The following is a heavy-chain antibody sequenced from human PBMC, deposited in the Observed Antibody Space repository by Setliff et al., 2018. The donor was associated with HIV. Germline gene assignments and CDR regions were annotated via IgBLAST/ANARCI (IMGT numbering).Heavy chain of an antibody. CDR3: ARQSVDTASFDP. Sequence: SETLSLTCTVSGGSISGYYWSWIRQPPGKGLEWIAYIYYSGSTNYNPSLKSRVTVSVDTSKNQFSLKLTSVTAADTAVYYCARQSVDTASFDPWGQGTLVTVSS. J-gene: IGHJ5*02. V-gene: IGHV4-59*08. CDR1: GGSISGYY. D-gene: IGHD5-18*01. CDR2: IYYSGST.